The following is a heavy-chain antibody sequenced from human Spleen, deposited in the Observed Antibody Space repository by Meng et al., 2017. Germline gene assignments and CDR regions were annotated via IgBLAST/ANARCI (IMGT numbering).Heavy chain of an antibody. D-gene: IGHD5-24*01. V-gene: IGHV3-23*01. CDR3: AKGEGGYNPTEFGF. CDR2: ISGSGIKT. Sequence: GGSLRLSCAASGFTLTNYAMNWVRQGPGKGLDWVSGISGSGIKTHYADFVKGRFTISRDNSRNTLYLQMNSLRAEDTAIYYCAKGEGGYNPTEFGFWGQGTLVTVSS. CDR1: GFTLTNYA. J-gene: IGHJ4*02.